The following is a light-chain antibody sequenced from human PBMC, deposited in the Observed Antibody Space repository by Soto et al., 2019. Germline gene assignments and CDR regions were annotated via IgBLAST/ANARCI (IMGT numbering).Light chain of an antibody. CDR1: SSDVGGYNY. CDR2: EVN. Sequence: QSVLTQPASVSGSPGQSITISCTGTSSDVGGYNYVSWYQQHPGKAPKLMIYEVNNRPSGVSDRFSGSKSGNTASLTISGLQAEDEAVYFCSSYTGSSTLGEMFGGGTKLTVL. CDR3: SSYTGSSTLGEM. V-gene: IGLV2-14*01. J-gene: IGLJ3*02.